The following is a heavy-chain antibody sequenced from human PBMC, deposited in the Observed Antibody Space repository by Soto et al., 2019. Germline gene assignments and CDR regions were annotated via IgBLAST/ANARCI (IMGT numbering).Heavy chain of an antibody. CDR2: IYPGDSDT. V-gene: IGHV5-51*01. Sequence: GESLKISCKGSGYTFTNYWIGWVRQVPGKGLEWMGIIYPGDSDTKYNPSFQGQVTISADKSITNTYLQWSSLKASETAIYYCAAAIFYYGMDVWGQGTTVTVSS. CDR1: GYTFTNYW. J-gene: IGHJ6*02. D-gene: IGHD6-25*01. CDR3: AAAIFYYGMDV.